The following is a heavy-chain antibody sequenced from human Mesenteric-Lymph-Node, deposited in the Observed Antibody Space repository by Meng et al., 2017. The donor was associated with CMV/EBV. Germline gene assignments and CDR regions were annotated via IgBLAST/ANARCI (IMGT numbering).Heavy chain of an antibody. V-gene: IGHV3-21*01. D-gene: IGHD2-15*01. J-gene: IGHJ6*02. CDR3: ASGVGVGMDV. CDR1: GFTFSSYS. CDR2: ISSSSSYI. Sequence: GESLKISCAASGFTFSSYSMNWVRQAPGKGLEWVSSISSSSSYIYYADSVKGRFTISRDNAKSSLYLQMNSLRAEDTAVYYCASGVGVGMDVWGQGTTVTVSS.